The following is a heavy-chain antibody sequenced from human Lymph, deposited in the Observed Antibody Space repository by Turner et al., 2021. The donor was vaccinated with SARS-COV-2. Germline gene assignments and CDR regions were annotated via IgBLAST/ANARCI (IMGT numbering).Heavy chain of an antibody. CDR2: SIPMLDIA. D-gene: IGHD1-20*01. Sequence: QVQLVHSGAEVKKPGSAVRVSCKASGGTFSSYAISWVRQAPGQGLEWMGGSIPMLDIANDAQKFKGRVTITEDKPTSTAYMEMGSLRSEDTAVYYCARDVTGPLGYWGQGTLVTVSS. J-gene: IGHJ4*02. CDR3: ARDVTGPLGY. V-gene: IGHV1-69*10. CDR1: GGTFSSYA.